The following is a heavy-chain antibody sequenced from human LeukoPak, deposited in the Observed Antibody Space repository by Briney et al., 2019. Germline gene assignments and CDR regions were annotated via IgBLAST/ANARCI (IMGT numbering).Heavy chain of an antibody. V-gene: IGHV1-18*04. CDR3: ARDLGPYGDYVGYFDY. D-gene: IGHD4-17*01. CDR1: GYTFSDYY. Sequence: GASVKVSCKPAGYTFSDYYIHWVRQAAGQGLEWMGWISAYNGNTNYAQKLQGRVTMTTDTSTSTAYMELRSLRSDDTAVYYCARDLGPYGDYVGYFDYWGQGTLVTVST. J-gene: IGHJ4*02. CDR2: ISAYNGNT.